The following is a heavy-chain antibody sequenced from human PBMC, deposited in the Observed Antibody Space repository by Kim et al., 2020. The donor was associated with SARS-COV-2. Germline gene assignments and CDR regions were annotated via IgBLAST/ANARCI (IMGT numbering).Heavy chain of an antibody. CDR2: IRSKANSYAT. CDR3: TRPGYTSGSLLTIDY. Sequence: GGSLRLSCAASGFTFSGSAMHGVRQASGKGLEWVGRIRSKANSYATAYAASVKGRFTISRDDSKNTAYLQMNSLKTEDTAVYYCTRPGYTSGSLLTIDYWGQGTLVTVSS. J-gene: IGHJ4*02. D-gene: IGHD1-26*01. CDR1: GFTFSGSA. V-gene: IGHV3-73*01.